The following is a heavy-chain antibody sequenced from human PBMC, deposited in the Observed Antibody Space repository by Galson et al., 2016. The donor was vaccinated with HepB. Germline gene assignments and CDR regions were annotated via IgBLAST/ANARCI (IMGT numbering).Heavy chain of an antibody. Sequence: CKASGYTSTSYGISWVRQAPGQGLEWVGWISAYTGYTTYAQKLQGRVTMTTDTSTSTGYMELRSLRADDTAVYYCARGGYGGNSMHYWGQGTLVTVSS. J-gene: IGHJ4*02. V-gene: IGHV1-18*01. CDR3: ARGGYGGNSMHY. CDR2: ISAYTGYT. CDR1: GYTSTSYG. D-gene: IGHD4-23*01.